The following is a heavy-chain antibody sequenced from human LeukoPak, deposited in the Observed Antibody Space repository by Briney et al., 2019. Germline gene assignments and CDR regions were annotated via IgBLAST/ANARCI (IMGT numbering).Heavy chain of an antibody. V-gene: IGHV1-8*01. CDR3: ARGSRSSWGAPDYYYYYMDV. CDR1: GYTFTSYD. J-gene: IGHJ6*03. D-gene: IGHD3-16*01. CDR2: MNPNSGNT. Sequence: ASVKVSCKASGYTFTSYDINWVRQATGQGLEWMGRMNPNSGNTGYAQKFQGRVTMTRNTSISTAYMELSSLRSEDTAVYYCARGSRSSWGAPDYYYYYMDVWGKGTTVTVSS.